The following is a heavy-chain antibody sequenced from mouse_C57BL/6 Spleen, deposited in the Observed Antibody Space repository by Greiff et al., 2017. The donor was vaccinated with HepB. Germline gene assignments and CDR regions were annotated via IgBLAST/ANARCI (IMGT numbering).Heavy chain of an antibody. Sequence: EVHLVESGGGLVKPGGSLKHSCAASGFTFSSYAMSWVRQTPEKRLEWVATISDGGSYTYYPDNVKGRFTISRDNAKNNLYLQMSHLKSEDTAMYYYYRSRYPYAMHYSAQGTPSTDSS. CDR3: YRSRYPYAMHY. CDR1: GFTFSSYA. V-gene: IGHV5-4*01. J-gene: IGHJ4*01. D-gene: IGHD1-1*01. CDR2: ISDGGSYT.